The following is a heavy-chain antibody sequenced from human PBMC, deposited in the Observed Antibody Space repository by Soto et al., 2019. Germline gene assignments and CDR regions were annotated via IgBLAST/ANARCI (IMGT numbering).Heavy chain of an antibody. D-gene: IGHD2-2*01. CDR1: GYSFTSYW. Sequence: LGESLKISCKGSGYSFTSYWIGWVRQMPGKGLEWMGIIYPGDSDTRYSPSFQGQVTISADKSISTAYLQWSSLKASDTAMYYCARSPYCSSTSCYFPSYYYYYMDVWGKGTTVTVSS. CDR2: IYPGDSDT. J-gene: IGHJ6*03. CDR3: ARSPYCSSTSCYFPSYYYYYMDV. V-gene: IGHV5-51*01.